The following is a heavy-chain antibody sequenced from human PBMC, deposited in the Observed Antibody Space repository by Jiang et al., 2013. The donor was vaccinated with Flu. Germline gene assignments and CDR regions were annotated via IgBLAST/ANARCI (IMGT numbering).Heavy chain of an antibody. D-gene: IGHD1-26*01. J-gene: IGHJ4*02. Sequence: AQKFQGRVTMTRDTSTSTVYMELSSLRSEDTAVYYCARGKSYYVACLRYWGQGTLVTVSS. CDR3: ARGKSYYVACLRY. V-gene: IGHV1-46*01.